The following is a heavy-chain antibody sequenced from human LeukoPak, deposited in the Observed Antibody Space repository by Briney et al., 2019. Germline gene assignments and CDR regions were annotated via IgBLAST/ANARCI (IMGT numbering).Heavy chain of an antibody. V-gene: IGHV3-23*01. D-gene: IGHD4-17*01. CDR1: GFTFSNYA. CDR2: INGNGGGT. Sequence: PGGSLRLSCEASGFTFSNYALIWVRRAPGKGLEWVSAINGNGGGTYYADAVKGRFTISRDNSKNTLYLQMNSLRAEDTAVYYCARDPNGDYVGAFEFWGQGRMVTVSS. J-gene: IGHJ3*01. CDR3: ARDPNGDYVGAFEF.